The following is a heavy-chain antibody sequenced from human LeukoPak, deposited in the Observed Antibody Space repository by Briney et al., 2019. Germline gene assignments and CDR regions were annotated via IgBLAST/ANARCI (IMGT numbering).Heavy chain of an antibody. CDR1: GYAFTGYD. V-gene: IGHV1-2*02. Sequence: GASVQLSCTAAGYAFTGYDMHWVRQAPEQGLGWMGRINPNSGGTNYAQKFQGRVTMTRDTSISTAYMELSRLRSDDTAVYYCARAIMITFGGVIVDFDYWGQGTLVTVSS. J-gene: IGHJ4*02. D-gene: IGHD3-16*02. CDR2: INPNSGGT. CDR3: ARAIMITFGGVIVDFDY.